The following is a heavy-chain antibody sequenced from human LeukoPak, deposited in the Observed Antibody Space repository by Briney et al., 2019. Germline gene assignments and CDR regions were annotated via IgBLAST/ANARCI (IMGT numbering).Heavy chain of an antibody. CDR1: GFTFSDYY. J-gene: IGHJ4*02. CDR2: ISSSGSTI. CDR3: ARAEAYYDSRGYGFDY. D-gene: IGHD3-22*01. V-gene: IGHV3-11*01. Sequence: GGSLRLSCAASGFTFSDYYMSWIRQAPGKGLEWVSYISSSGSTIYYADSVKGRFTISRDNAKNSLYLQMNSLRAEDTAVCYCARAEAYYDSRGYGFDYWGQGTLVTVSS.